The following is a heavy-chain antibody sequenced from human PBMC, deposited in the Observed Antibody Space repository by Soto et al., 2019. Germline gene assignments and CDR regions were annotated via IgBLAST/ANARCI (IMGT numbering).Heavy chain of an antibody. CDR3: ARAPGFLAFDI. J-gene: IGHJ3*02. Sequence: GGSLRLSCAASGFTFSSYSMNWVRQAPGKGLEWVSYISSSSSTIYYADSVKGRFTISRDNAKNSLYLQMNSLRAEDTAVYYCARAPGFLAFDIWGQGTMVTVSS. CDR2: ISSSSSTI. V-gene: IGHV3-48*01. CDR1: GFTFSSYS.